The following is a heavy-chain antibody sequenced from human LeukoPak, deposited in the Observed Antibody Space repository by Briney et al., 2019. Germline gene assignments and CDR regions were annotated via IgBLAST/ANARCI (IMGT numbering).Heavy chain of an antibody. J-gene: IGHJ6*03. CDR2: IKEDGSEK. CDR3: AREGIGVRGVKTRSRYYYYMDV. V-gene: IGHV3-7*01. D-gene: IGHD3-10*01. Sequence: GGSLRLSCAASGFTFSRYWMSWVRQAPGKGLEWVANIKEDGSEKYYVDSVKGRFTISRDNAKNSLYLQMNSLRAEDTAVYYCAREGIGVRGVKTRSRYYYYMDVWGKGTTVTISS. CDR1: GFTFSRYW.